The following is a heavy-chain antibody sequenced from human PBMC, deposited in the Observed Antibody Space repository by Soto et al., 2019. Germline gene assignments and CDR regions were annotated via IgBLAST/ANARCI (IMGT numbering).Heavy chain of an antibody. CDR2: ISSSSSYT. CDR3: ARGVGIAARQFDP. V-gene: IGHV3-11*06. D-gene: IGHD6-6*01. J-gene: IGHJ5*02. CDR1: GFTFSDYY. Sequence: PGGSLRLSCAASGFTFSDYYMSWIRQAPGKGLEWVSYISSSSSYTNYADSVKGRFTISRGNAKNSLYLQMNSLRAEDTAVYPCARGVGIAARQFDPWGQGTLVTV.